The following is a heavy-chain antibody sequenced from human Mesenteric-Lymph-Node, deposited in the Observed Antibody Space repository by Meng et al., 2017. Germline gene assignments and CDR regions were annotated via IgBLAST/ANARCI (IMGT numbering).Heavy chain of an antibody. D-gene: IGHD2/OR15-2a*01. CDR1: GGSISSGDYY. J-gene: IGHJ4*02. CDR2: IYYSGST. CDR3: ARDRGNIGYDY. Sequence: QVQLQESGPGLVKPSQTLSLTCTVSGGSISSGDYYWSWIRQPPGKGLEWIGCIYYSGSTYYNPSLKGRVTISVDTSKNQFSLRLRSVTAADTAVYYCARDRGNIGYDYWGQGTLVTVSS. V-gene: IGHV4-30-4*01.